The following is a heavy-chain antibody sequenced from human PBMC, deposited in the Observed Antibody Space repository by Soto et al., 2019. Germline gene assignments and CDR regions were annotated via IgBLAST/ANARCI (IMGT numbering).Heavy chain of an antibody. CDR3: ARQEYCSSTACYTVDS. CDR2: IYLGDSNT. D-gene: IGHD2-2*02. V-gene: IGHV5-51*01. J-gene: IGHJ4*02. CDR1: GYSFTGYW. Sequence: GESLKISCKGSGYSFTGYWIGWVRQMPGKGLEWMGIIYLGDSNTRYSPSFQGQVTISADKSISTAYLEWSSLKASDTAIYYCARQEYCSSTACYTVDSWGQGTLVTVSS.